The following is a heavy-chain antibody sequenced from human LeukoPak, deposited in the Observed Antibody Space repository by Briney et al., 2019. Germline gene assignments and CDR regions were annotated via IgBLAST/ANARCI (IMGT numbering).Heavy chain of an antibody. CDR3: ARGRFQIYGMDV. CDR2: INHSGST. D-gene: IGHD2-21*01. V-gene: IGHV4-34*01. J-gene: IGHJ6*02. Sequence: SETLSLTCPVYGGSFSGYYWSWIRQPPGKGLEWIGEINHSGSTNYNPSLKSRVTISVDTSKNQFPLKLSSVTAADTAVYYCARGRFQIYGMDVWGQGTTVTVSS. CDR1: GGSFSGYY.